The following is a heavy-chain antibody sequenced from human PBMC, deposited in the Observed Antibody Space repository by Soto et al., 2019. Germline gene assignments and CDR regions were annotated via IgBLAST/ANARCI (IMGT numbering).Heavy chain of an antibody. V-gene: IGHV5-51*01. D-gene: IGHD1-7*01. CDR1: GYSFTSYW. Sequence: GESLKISCKGSGYSFTSYWIGWVRQMPGKGLEWMGIIYPGDSDTRYSPSFQGQVTISADKSISTAYLQWSSLKASDTAMYYCARISTGTTRLLSIYYYYVMDVWGQGTTVTVFS. CDR3: ARISTGTTRLLSIYYYYVMDV. CDR2: IYPGDSDT. J-gene: IGHJ6*02.